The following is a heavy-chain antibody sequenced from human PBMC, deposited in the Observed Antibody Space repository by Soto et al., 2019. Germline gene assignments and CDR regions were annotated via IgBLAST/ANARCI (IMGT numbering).Heavy chain of an antibody. D-gene: IGHD3-3*01. CDR2: IHLNSGNT. Sequence: ASVKVSCKASGYTFTGYYVHWVRQAPGHGLEWLGWIHLNSGNTKYSQKFQGRVTITRDTSASTAYMELSSLRPEDTAVYYCARTPKFGVVIIMDYYYGMDVWGQGTTVTVSS. V-gene: IGHV1-2*02. J-gene: IGHJ6*02. CDR3: ARTPKFGVVIIMDYYYGMDV. CDR1: GYTFTGYY.